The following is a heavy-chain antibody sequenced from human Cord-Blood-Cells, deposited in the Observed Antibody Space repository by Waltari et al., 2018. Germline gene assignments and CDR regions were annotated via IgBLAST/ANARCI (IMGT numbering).Heavy chain of an antibody. CDR3: ARDLIAAAGTFDY. CDR1: GGTFSSYA. D-gene: IGHD6-13*01. J-gene: IGHJ4*02. V-gene: IGHV1-69*01. Sequence: QVQLVQSGAEVKKPGSSVKVSSKASGGTFSSYAISRERQAPGQVLVCMGGIIPIFGTANYAQKFQGRVTITADESSSTAYMELSSLRSEDTAVYYCARDLIAAAGTFDYWGQGTLVTVSS. CDR2: IIPIFGTA.